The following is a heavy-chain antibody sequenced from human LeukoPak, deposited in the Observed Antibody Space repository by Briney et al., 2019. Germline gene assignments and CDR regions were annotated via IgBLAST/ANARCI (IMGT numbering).Heavy chain of an antibody. J-gene: IGHJ4*02. CDR2: TYYRSKWYN. D-gene: IGHD6-13*01. Sequence: SQTLSLTCAISGDSVSSNSAAWDWIRQSPSRGLEWVGRTYYRSKWYNDYAVSVKSRITINPDTSRNQFSLQLNSVTPEDTAVYYCARSTTLDDGSRGSYYFDYWGQGSLVTVSS. V-gene: IGHV6-1*01. CDR3: ARSTTLDDGSRGSYYFDY. CDR1: GDSVSSNSAA.